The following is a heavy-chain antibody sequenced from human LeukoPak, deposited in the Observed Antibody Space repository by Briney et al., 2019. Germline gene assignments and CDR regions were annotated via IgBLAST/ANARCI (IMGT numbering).Heavy chain of an antibody. J-gene: IGHJ6*03. Sequence: QPGGSLRLSCGASEFTFSSYWMSWVRQAPGKGLEWVANINQDGSEKYYVDSVKGRFTISRDNAKNSLYLQMNSLRAADTSVYYCARGGGGGFRFRVYYYYYMDVWGKGTTVTVSS. CDR3: ARGGGGGFRFRVYYYYYMDV. CDR2: INQDGSEK. V-gene: IGHV3-7*04. D-gene: IGHD3-10*01. CDR1: EFTFSSYW.